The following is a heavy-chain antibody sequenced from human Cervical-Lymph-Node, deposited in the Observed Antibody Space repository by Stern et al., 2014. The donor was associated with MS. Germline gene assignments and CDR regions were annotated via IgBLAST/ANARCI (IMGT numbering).Heavy chain of an antibody. D-gene: IGHD3-3*01. CDR3: AKDINDYWNGPADF. CDR1: GFTFADHA. CDR2: INWSCDNT. V-gene: IGHV3-9*01. J-gene: IGHJ4*02. Sequence: EVQLVESGGGLVQPGRSVRVSWEASGFTFADHAMNWVRQAPGKGLEWVAGINWSCDNTVYSDVVEARFTISRENAKNSLYLQINSLRVEDTAVYYCAKDINDYWNGPADFWGQGTLVTVSS.